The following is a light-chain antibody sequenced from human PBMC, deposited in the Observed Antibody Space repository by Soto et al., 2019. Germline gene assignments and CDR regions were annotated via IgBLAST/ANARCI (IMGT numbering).Light chain of an antibody. CDR1: QGIRDD. J-gene: IGKJ2*01. V-gene: IGKV1-6*01. Sequence: AIQMTQSPSSLSASVGDRVTITCRASQGIRDDLAWYQQKPGTAPKLLIYAASTLQITVPSRFSGSGSGTVFPLTISSLQPEDFATYYCLQDYRYPYTFGQGTKLEVK. CDR2: AAS. CDR3: LQDYRYPYT.